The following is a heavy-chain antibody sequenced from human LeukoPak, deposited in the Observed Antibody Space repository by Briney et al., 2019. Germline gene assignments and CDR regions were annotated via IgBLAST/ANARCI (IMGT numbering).Heavy chain of an antibody. D-gene: IGHD4-23*01. CDR3: ASRTVVTPEMDY. CDR1: GFTFSDYY. CDR2: ISSSGSTI. Sequence: GGSLRLSCAASGFTFSDYYMSWIRQAPGKGLEGVSYISSSGSTIYSADSVKGRFTITRDNATNSLYLQMNSLRAEDTAVYYCASRTVVTPEMDYWGQGTLVTVSS. V-gene: IGHV3-11*01. J-gene: IGHJ4*02.